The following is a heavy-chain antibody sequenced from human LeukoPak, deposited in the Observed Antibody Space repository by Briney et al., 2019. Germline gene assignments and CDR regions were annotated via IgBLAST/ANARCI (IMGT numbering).Heavy chain of an antibody. CDR2: INPSGGST. Sequence: ASVKVSCKASGYTFTSYYMHWVRQAPGQGLEWMGIINPSGGSTGYAQKFQGRVTMTRDRSNGRVYMELSSLRSEDPAVYYCARDWGSYSGSYYGYWRQGTLVTVSS. CDR3: ARDWGSYSGSYYGY. CDR1: GYTFTSYY. J-gene: IGHJ4*02. V-gene: IGHV1-46*01. D-gene: IGHD1-26*01.